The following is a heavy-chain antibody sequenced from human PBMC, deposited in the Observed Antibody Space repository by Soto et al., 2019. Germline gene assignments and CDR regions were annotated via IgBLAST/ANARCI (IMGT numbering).Heavy chain of an antibody. V-gene: IGHV1-69*04. D-gene: IGHD6-6*01. CDR3: AREHDASSSSSYYYYIDV. CDR2: VIPILGIA. CDR1: GGTFSSYT. J-gene: IGHJ6*03. Sequence: SVKVSCKASGGTFSSYTISWVRQAPGQGLEWMGRVIPILGIANYAQEFQGRVTITADKSTSTAYMELSSLRSEDTAVYYCAREHDASSSSSYYYYIDVWGKWTSVTLSS.